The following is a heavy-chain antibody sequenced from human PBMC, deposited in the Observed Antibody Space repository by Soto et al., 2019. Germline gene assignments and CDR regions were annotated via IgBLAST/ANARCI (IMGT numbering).Heavy chain of an antibody. CDR3: AKPYFDFWSGYYAAAKEGAFEI. V-gene: IGHV3-11*01. CDR1: AFTFSDYH. J-gene: IGHJ3*02. CDR2: ISGNGRIT. Sequence: QVHLVESGGGLVKPGGSLRLSCAASAFTFSDYHMSWIRQAPGKGLEWVSGISGNGRITHYADSVKGRFTISRDNSKNTLYLQMNNLRAEDAALYYCAKPYFDFWSGYYAAAKEGAFEIWGQGTVVTVSS. D-gene: IGHD3-3*01.